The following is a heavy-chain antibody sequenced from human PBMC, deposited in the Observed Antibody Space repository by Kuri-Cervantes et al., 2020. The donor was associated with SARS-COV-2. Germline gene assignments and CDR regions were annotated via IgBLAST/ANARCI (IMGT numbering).Heavy chain of an antibody. CDR3: ARPYCSSSSCYDGTFDS. J-gene: IGHJ4*02. V-gene: IGHV1-24*01. D-gene: IGHD2-2*01. CDR1: GYTLTELS. Sequence: ASVKVSCKVSGYTLTELSMHWVRQAPGKGLEWMGGFDVQDGETVYAQTFRGRVTMTEDIYTDTAYMELSSLKFLDTAVYYCARPYCSSSSCYDGTFDSWGQGTLVTVSS. CDR2: FDVQDGET.